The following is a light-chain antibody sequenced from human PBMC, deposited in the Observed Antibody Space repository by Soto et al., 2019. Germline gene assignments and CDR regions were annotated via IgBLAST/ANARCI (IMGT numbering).Light chain of an antibody. CDR1: QGVDTN. CDR3: QQYHDWPRT. V-gene: IGKV3-15*01. Sequence: EIGMRQSPTTLSVSPSESATLSCRASQGVDTNLAWYQQKPGQTPRLLIYGASTRATGAPDRVAGSGSGTQFTLTISSLQSEDFAIYYCQQYHDWPRTFGQGTKLDLK. J-gene: IGKJ2*01. CDR2: GAS.